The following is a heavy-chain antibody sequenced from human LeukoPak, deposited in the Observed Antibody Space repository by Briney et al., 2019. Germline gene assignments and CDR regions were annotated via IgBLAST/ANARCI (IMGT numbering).Heavy chain of an antibody. V-gene: IGHV1-8*02. CDR2: IYPKSGDT. Sequence: SSVKVSCKASGGTFSSYAISWVRQAPGQGLEWMGYIYPKSGDTKYAQKFQGRVTMTRNTSISTAYMELSSLTSEDTAVYYCGAVTITTNPDYWGQGTLVTVSS. CDR1: GGTFSSYA. D-gene: IGHD6-19*01. J-gene: IGHJ4*02. CDR3: GAVTITTNPDY.